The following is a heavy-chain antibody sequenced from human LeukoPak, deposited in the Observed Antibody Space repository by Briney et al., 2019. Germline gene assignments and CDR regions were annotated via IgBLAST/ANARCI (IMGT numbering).Heavy chain of an antibody. CDR3: ARDYYYDSSGYKVY. V-gene: IGHV3-11*01. CDR1: GGSISSYY. Sequence: LSLTCTVSGGSISSYYWSWIRQPPGKGLEWVSYISSSGSTIYYADSVKGRFTISRDNAKNSLYLQMNSLRAEDTAVYYCARDYYYDSSGYKVYWGQGTLVTVSS. J-gene: IGHJ4*02. D-gene: IGHD3-22*01. CDR2: ISSSGSTI.